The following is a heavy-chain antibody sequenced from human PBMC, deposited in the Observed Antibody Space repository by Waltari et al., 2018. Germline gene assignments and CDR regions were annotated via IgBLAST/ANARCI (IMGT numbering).Heavy chain of an antibody. CDR1: GFTFSSXX. D-gene: IGHD5-12*01. CDR3: AKDXXWLPGRDYYHYMDV. V-gene: IGHV3-23*03. CDR2: VYSGGST. J-gene: IGHJ6*03. Sequence: EVQLLESGGGLVQPGGXXRLSCAASGFTFSSXXXSWVRQAPGKGLEWVSIVYSGGSTSYADSGKGRFTSSRDNSKNTLYLQMNXLRAEDTAVYYCAKDXXWLPGRDYYHYMDVXXXXTTVTVSS.